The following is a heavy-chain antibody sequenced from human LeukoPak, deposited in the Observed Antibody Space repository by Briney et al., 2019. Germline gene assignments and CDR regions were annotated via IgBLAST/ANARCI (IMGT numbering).Heavy chain of an antibody. CDR1: GYTFTSYD. CDR2: MNPNSGNT. V-gene: IGHV1-8*01. Sequence: GASVKVSCKASGYTFTSYDINWVRQATGQGLEWMGWMNPNSGNTGYAQKFQGRVTMTRNTSISTAYMELRSLRSDDTAVYYCAREIHTSSWYFDYWGQGTLVTVSS. J-gene: IGHJ4*02. CDR3: AREIHTSSWYFDY. D-gene: IGHD6-13*01.